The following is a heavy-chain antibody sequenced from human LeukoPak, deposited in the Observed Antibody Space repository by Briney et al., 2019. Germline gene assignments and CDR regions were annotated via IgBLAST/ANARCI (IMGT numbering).Heavy chain of an antibody. J-gene: IGHJ4*02. Sequence: GRCLRLSCATSGFTFRNYGMHCVREAPGKGREWVAIIYYDGSNQYYADSVKGRFTISRDNSKNTLYLQLNSLRAEDTAMYYCARDQGQSYFDYWGQGTLVTVSS. CDR2: IYYDGSNQ. CDR3: ARDQGQSYFDY. CDR1: GFTFRNYG. V-gene: IGHV3-33*01.